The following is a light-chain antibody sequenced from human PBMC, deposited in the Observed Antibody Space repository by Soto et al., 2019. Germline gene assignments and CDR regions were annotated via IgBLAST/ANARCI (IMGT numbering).Light chain of an antibody. CDR3: QQYNSYSSIT. Sequence: DIQMTQAPATRSASVGDRVTITGRASESISLYLAWYQQKPGKAPKFLIYNASILESGVPSRFSGSGSGTEFTLTISGLQPDDFATYYCQQYNSYSSITFGQGTRLEIK. V-gene: IGKV1-5*03. CDR2: NAS. J-gene: IGKJ5*01. CDR1: ESISLY.